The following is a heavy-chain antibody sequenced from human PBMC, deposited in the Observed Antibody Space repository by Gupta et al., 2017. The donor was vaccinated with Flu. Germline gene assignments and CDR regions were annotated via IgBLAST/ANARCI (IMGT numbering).Heavy chain of an antibody. Sequence: AAGQGLEWMGWMNTKNGKTGYAKKLQGRVTMTRDISLNTAYLELHGLRSDDTAVYYCARESPRLDDDSDDACNYYFYGMDVGCQGTTVTVSS. D-gene: IGHD4-17*01. J-gene: IGHJ6*02. CDR2: MNTKNGKT. CDR3: ARESPRLDDDSDDACNYYFYGMDV. V-gene: IGHV1-8*01.